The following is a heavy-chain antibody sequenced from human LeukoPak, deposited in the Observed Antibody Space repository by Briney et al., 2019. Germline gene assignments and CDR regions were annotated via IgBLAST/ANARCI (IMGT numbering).Heavy chain of an antibody. J-gene: IGHJ4*02. V-gene: IGHV3-48*02. CDR2: ITASGTAM. Sequence: PGGSLRLSCAASGFTFSSYSMNWVRQAPGKGLEWVSHITASGTAMFYADSVKGRFTISRDNAKNSLYLQMNSLRDEDTAVYYCARVGYWGQGTLVTVSS. CDR1: GFTFSSYS. CDR3: ARVGY.